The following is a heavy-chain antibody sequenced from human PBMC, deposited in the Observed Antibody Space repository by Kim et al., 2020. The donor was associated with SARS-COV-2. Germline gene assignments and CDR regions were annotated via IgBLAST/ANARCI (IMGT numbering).Heavy chain of an antibody. J-gene: IGHJ4*02. CDR1: GYFIGSGYY. Sequence: SETLSLTCTVSGYFIGSGYYWGWIRQPPGKELEWTGSIFHTGTIYYNPSLKSRATFSVDTPKNHCSLRLRSLTAADTAVYYFARVVYFDRLLYFDYWGQGTLVTVSS. CDR2: IFHTGTI. V-gene: IGHV4-38-2*02. CDR3: ARVVYFDRLLYFDY. D-gene: IGHD3-9*01.